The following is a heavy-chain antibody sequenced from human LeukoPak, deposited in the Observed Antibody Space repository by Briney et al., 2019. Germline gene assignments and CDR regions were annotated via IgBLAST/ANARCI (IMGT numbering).Heavy chain of an antibody. D-gene: IGHD5-12*01. CDR1: GGSISSGGYS. V-gene: IGHV4-30-2*03. J-gene: IGHJ5*02. CDR3: ARSLGLRLGGWFDP. CDR2: IYYSGST. Sequence: PSQTLSLTCAVSGGSISSGGYSWSWIRQPPGKGLEWIGYIYYSGSTYYNPSLKSRVTISVDTSKNQFSLKLSSVTAADTAVYYCARSLGLRLGGWFDPWGQGTLVTVSS.